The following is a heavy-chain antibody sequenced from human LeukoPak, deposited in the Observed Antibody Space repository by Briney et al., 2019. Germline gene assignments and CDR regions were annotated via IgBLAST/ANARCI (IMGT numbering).Heavy chain of an antibody. CDR2: IYPSDSET. Sequence: GESLKISCKGSGYSFTNYWIGWVRQMPGKGLEWMGIIYPSDSETKYSPSFQGQVTISADKSVSTAYLQWSSLKAPDTAMYYCATAVVTDPYFDSWGQGTLVTVSS. CDR1: GYSFTNYW. D-gene: IGHD4-23*01. V-gene: IGHV5-51*01. J-gene: IGHJ4*02. CDR3: ATAVVTDPYFDS.